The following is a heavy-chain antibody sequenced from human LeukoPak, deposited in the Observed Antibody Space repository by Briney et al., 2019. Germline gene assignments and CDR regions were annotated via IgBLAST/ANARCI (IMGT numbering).Heavy chain of an antibody. Sequence: GESLKISCKVSGYSFTSYCIGWVRQMPGKGLEWMGIIYPGDSGPTYSPSFQGQVTISVDKSINTAYLQWSSLQASDTAMYYCGMSGDRVPLQDDVFDVWGQGTMVTVS. CDR2: IYPGDSGP. CDR3: GMSGDRVPLQDDVFDV. CDR1: GYSFTSYC. D-gene: IGHD1-26*01. J-gene: IGHJ3*01. V-gene: IGHV5-51*01.